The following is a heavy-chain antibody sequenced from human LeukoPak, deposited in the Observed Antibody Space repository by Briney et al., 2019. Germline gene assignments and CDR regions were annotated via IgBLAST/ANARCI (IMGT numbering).Heavy chain of an antibody. V-gene: IGHV3-48*01. Sequence: GGSLRLSCAASGFTFSSYSMNWVRQAPGKGLEWVSYISSSSSTIYYADSVKGRFTISRDNAKNSLYLQMNSLRAEDTAVYYCASMVTGTFFDYWGQGTLVTVSS. J-gene: IGHJ4*02. D-gene: IGHD1-7*01. CDR1: GFTFSSYS. CDR3: ASMVTGTFFDY. CDR2: ISSSSSTI.